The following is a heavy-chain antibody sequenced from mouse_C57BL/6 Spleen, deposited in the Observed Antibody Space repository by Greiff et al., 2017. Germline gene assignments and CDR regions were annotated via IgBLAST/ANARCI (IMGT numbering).Heavy chain of an antibody. CDR1: GYTFTSYW. CDR2: IDPSDSYT. J-gene: IGHJ4*01. D-gene: IGHD1-2*01. Sequence: VQLQQPGAELVMPGASVKLSCKASGYTFTSYWMHWVKQRPGQGLEWIGEIDPSDSYTNYNQKFKGKSTLTVDKSSSTAYMQLSSLTSEDSAVYYCARTTAGDAMDYWGQGTSVTVSS. V-gene: IGHV1-69*01. CDR3: ARTTAGDAMDY.